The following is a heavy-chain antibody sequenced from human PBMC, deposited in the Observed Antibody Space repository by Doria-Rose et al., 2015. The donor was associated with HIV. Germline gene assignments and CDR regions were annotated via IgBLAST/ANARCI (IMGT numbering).Heavy chain of an antibody. CDR3: ARMGSYRELDY. V-gene: IGHV4-31*03. CDR2: TYYTGTS. Sequence: CRVSGASVSSRGYYWNWIRQVPGKGLESLGYTYYTGTSDYSPSLKSRLNMAVDTSKNQFSLKLSFVTVADTAVYYRARMGSYRELDYWGQGALVIVSA. D-gene: IGHD3-3*01. CDR1: GASVSSRGYY. J-gene: IGHJ4*02.